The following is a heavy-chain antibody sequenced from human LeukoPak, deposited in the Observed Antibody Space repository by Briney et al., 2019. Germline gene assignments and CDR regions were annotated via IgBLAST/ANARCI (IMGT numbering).Heavy chain of an antibody. CDR2: IIPIFGTA. Sequence: GASVKVSCKASGGTFSSYAISWVRQAPGQGLEWMGGIIPIFGTANYAQKFQGRVTITADESTSTAYMELSSLRSEDTAVYYCTRYIAARRIISYYFDYWGQGTLVTVSS. J-gene: IGHJ4*02. CDR1: GGTFSSYA. D-gene: IGHD6-6*01. CDR3: TRYIAARRIISYYFDY. V-gene: IGHV1-69*13.